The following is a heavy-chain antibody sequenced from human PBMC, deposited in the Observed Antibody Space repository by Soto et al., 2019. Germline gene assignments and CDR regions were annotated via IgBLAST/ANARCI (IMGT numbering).Heavy chain of an antibody. V-gene: IGHV5-10-1*01. D-gene: IGHD3-3*01. CDR2: IDPSDSYT. Sequence: ESLKISCKGSGYSFTSYWISWVRQMPGKGLEWMGRIDPSDSYTNYSPSFQGHVTISADKSISTAYLQWSSLKASDIAMYYCARRAPMDYDFWSGYYRDPYYFDYWGQGTLVTVSS. J-gene: IGHJ4*02. CDR1: GYSFTSYW. CDR3: ARRAPMDYDFWSGYYRDPYYFDY.